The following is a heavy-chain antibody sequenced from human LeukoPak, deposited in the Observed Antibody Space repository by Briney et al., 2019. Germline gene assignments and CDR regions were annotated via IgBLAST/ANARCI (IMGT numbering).Heavy chain of an antibody. V-gene: IGHV4-4*02. CDR3: ARQYYDSSVGAFDI. J-gene: IGHJ3*02. Sequence: SETLSLTCAVSGGSISSSNWWSWVRQPPGKGLEWIGEIYHSGSTNYNPSLKSRVTISVDKSKNQFSLKLSSVTAADTAVYYCARQYYDSSVGAFDIWGQGTMVTVSS. CDR1: GGSISSSNW. CDR2: IYHSGST. D-gene: IGHD3-22*01.